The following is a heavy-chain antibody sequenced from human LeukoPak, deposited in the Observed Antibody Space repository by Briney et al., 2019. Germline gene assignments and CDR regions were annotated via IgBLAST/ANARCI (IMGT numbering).Heavy chain of an antibody. Sequence: GGSLRLSCAASGFTFSGSAMHWVRQAPGKGLEWVGRIRSKANSYATAYAASVKGRFTISRDDSKNTAYLQMNSLKTEDTAVYYCAVVRGVIKDYWGQGTLVTVSS. D-gene: IGHD3-10*01. CDR2: IRSKANSYAT. CDR3: AVVRGVIKDY. V-gene: IGHV3-73*01. CDR1: GFTFSGSA. J-gene: IGHJ4*02.